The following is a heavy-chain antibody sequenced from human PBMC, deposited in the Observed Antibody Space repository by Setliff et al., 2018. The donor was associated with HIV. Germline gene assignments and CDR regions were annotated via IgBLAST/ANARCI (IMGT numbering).Heavy chain of an antibody. Sequence: SETLSLTCAVSGGSISSSSCYWGWIRQPPGKGLEWIGSIYYSGSTYYNPSLKSRVTISVDTSKNQFSLKLSSVTAADTAVYYCARGHCSGTNCYGVDYYGMDVWGQGTTVTVSS. V-gene: IGHV4-39*07. D-gene: IGHD2-2*01. CDR1: GGSISSSSCY. CDR2: IYYSGST. CDR3: ARGHCSGTNCYGVDYYGMDV. J-gene: IGHJ6*02.